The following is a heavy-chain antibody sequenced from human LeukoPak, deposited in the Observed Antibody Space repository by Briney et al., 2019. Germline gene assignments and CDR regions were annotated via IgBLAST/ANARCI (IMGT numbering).Heavy chain of an antibody. V-gene: IGHV3-21*01. CDR1: GFTFSTYS. CDR3: ARPTSYSAAIGTPENAFDI. J-gene: IGHJ3*02. D-gene: IGHD6-13*01. Sequence: KPGGSLRLSCAASGFTFSTYSLNWVRQAPGKGLEWVSSIRSSGSYIYYADSVKGRFTISRDNAKNSLYLQMNTLRAEDTAIYYCARPTSYSAAIGTPENAFDIWGQGTMVTVSS. CDR2: IRSSGSYI.